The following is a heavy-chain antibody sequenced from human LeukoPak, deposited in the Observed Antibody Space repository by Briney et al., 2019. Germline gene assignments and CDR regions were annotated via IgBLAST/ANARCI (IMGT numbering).Heavy chain of an antibody. J-gene: IGHJ4*02. D-gene: IGHD6-13*01. V-gene: IGHV4-34*01. Sequence: SETLSLTCAVYGGSFSGYYWSWIRQPPRKGLEWIGEINHSGSTNYNPSLKSRVTISVDTSKNQFSLKLSSVTAADAAVYYCARGRGDSSSSYYFDYWGQGTLVTVSS. CDR3: ARGRGDSSSSYYFDY. CDR2: INHSGST. CDR1: GGSFSGYY.